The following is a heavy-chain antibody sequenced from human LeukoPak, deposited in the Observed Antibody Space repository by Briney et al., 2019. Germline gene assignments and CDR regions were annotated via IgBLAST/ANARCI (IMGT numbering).Heavy chain of an antibody. V-gene: IGHV3-23*01. Sequence: GGSLRLSCAASGFTFSSYAMRWVRQAPGKGLEWVSAITTSGASTYYADSVKGRFTISRDNSKNTLYLQMNSLSAEDTAVYYCAKPGGATTYYFDYWGQGTLVTVSS. D-gene: IGHD5-24*01. CDR1: GFTFSSYA. CDR2: ITTSGAST. CDR3: AKPGGATTYYFDY. J-gene: IGHJ4*02.